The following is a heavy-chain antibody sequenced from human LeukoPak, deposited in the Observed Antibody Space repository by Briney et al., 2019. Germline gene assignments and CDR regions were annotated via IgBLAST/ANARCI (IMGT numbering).Heavy chain of an antibody. V-gene: IGHV4-34*01. D-gene: IGHD6-19*01. J-gene: IGHJ4*02. Sequence: SETLSLTCAVCGGSFSGYYWSWIREPPGKGLEWIGEINHSGSTNYNPSLKSRATISVDTPKNQFSLKLSAVTAADTAVYYCARHDPSRGSGWYSYWGQGTLVTVSS. CDR2: INHSGST. CDR1: GGSFSGYY. CDR3: ARHDPSRGSGWYSY.